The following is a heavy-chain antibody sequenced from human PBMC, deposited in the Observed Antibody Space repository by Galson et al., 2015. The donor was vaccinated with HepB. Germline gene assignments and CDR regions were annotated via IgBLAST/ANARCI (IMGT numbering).Heavy chain of an antibody. J-gene: IGHJ3*02. V-gene: IGHV4-34*01. CDR3: ARDAPPLYCSGGSCYSRDAFDI. Sequence: SETMSLTCAVYGGSFSVYYWSWIRQPPGKGLEWIGEINHSGSTNYNPSLKSRVTISVDTSKNQFSLKLSSVTAADTAVYYCARDAPPLYCSGGSCYSRDAFDIWGQGTMVTVSS. CDR1: GGSFSVYY. CDR2: INHSGST. D-gene: IGHD2-15*01.